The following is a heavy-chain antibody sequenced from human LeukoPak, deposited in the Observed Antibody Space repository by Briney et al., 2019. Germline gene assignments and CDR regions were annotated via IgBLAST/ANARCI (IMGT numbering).Heavy chain of an antibody. D-gene: IGHD3-10*01. CDR2: ISSSSSYI. V-gene: IGHV3-21*01. CDR1: GFTFSSYS. J-gene: IGHJ4*02. Sequence: NSGGSLRLSCAASGFTFSSYSMNWVRQAPGKGLEWVSSISSSSSYIYYADSVKGRFTISRDNAKNSLYLQMNSLRAEDTAVYYCARAVGSGSYYNVHRVPDYWGQGTLVTVSS. CDR3: ARAVGSGSYYNVHRVPDY.